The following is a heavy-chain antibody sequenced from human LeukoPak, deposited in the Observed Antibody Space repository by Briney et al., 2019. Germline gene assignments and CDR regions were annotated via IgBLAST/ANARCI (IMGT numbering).Heavy chain of an antibody. D-gene: IGHD3-3*01. CDR3: ARTDYDFWSGYDASYNWFDP. Sequence: TPSETLSLTCAVSGGSISSGGYSWSWIRQPPGKGLEWIGYIYHSGSTYYNPSLKSRVTISVDRSKNQFSLKLSSVTAADTAVYYCARTDYDFWSGYDASYNWFDPWGQGTLVTVSS. CDR2: IYHSGST. V-gene: IGHV4-30-2*01. J-gene: IGHJ5*02. CDR1: GGSISSGGYS.